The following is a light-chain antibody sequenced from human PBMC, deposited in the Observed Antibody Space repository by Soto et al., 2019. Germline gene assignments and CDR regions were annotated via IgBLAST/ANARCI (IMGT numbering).Light chain of an antibody. Sequence: QAVVTQPPSVSAAPGEKVTISYSGSSSNIGNNYVSWYQQLPGTAPKLLIYDNNKRPSGIPDRFSGSKSGTSATLGITGLQTGDEADYYCGTWDSSLSAPVVFGGGTKLTV. CDR3: GTWDSSLSAPVV. V-gene: IGLV1-51*01. CDR2: DNN. J-gene: IGLJ2*01. CDR1: SSNIGNNY.